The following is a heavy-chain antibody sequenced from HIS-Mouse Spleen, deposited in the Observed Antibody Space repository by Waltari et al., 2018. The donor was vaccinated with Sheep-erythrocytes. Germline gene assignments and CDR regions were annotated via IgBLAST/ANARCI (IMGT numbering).Heavy chain of an antibody. CDR2: ISISSSYI. V-gene: IGHV3-21*01. CDR1: GFTFSSYS. D-gene: IGHD1-1*01. CDR3: ARDTGTDAFDI. J-gene: IGHJ3*02. Sequence: EVQLVESGGGLVKPGGSLRLSCAASGFTFSSYSMNWVRQAPGRGLWCVASISISSSYIYYADSVKGLFTISRDNANNSLYLQMNSLRAEDTAVYYCARDTGTDAFDIWGQGTMVTVSS.